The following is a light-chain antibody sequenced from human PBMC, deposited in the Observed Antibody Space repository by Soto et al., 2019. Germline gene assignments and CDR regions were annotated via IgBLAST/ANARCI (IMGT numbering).Light chain of an antibody. J-gene: IGKJ2*01. V-gene: IGKV3-15*01. CDR2: GAS. CDR3: QQYNNWPFT. Sequence: EIVMTQSPATLSVSPGERATLSCMASQSVSSNLAWYQQKPGQAPRLLIFGASTRVTGLPARFSGSGSGTEFTLTISSLQSEDFAVYYCQQYNNWPFTFGQGTKLEIK. CDR1: QSVSSN.